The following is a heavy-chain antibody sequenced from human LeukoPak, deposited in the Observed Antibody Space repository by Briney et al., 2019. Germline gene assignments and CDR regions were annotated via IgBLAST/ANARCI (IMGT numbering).Heavy chain of an antibody. Sequence: GGSLRLSCVASGFNFNIYAMSWVRQAPGKGPEWVSSISGGGGSTYYADSVKGRSTISRDNSKNTLSLQMNSLRAEDTAVYYCAKDPIAAASIDWGQGTLVTVS. D-gene: IGHD6-13*01. V-gene: IGHV3-23*01. CDR1: GFNFNIYA. CDR3: AKDPIAAASID. J-gene: IGHJ4*02. CDR2: ISGGGGST.